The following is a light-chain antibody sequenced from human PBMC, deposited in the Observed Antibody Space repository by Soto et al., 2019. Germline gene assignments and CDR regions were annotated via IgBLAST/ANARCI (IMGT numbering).Light chain of an antibody. CDR2: EDY. CDR3: QAWDSSTGV. J-gene: IGLJ1*01. Sequence: SYELTQPPSVSVSPGQTARITCSGDKLGGKYVCWYQQKPGQSPVLVIYEDYKRPSGIPERFSGSNSGNTATLTISGAQPMDEADYYCQAWDSSTGVFGTGTQLTVL. V-gene: IGLV3-1*01. CDR1: KLGGKY.